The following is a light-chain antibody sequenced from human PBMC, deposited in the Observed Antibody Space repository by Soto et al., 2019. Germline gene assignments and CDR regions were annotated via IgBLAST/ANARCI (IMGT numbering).Light chain of an antibody. CDR1: QSVSSSY. Sequence: EIVLTQSPATLSLSPGERATLSCRASQSVSSSYLAWYQQKRGQAPRLLIYGASSRATGIPDRFGGSGSGTNFTITISRLEPEDFGVYYYQQYGSSTWTFCQGTKVEIK. V-gene: IGKV3-20*01. CDR3: QQYGSSTWT. CDR2: GAS. J-gene: IGKJ1*01.